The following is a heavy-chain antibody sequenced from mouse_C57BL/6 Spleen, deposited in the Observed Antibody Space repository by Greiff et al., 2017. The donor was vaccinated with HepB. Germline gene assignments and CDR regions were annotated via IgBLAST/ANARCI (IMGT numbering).Heavy chain of an antibody. CDR1: GYAFSSSW. V-gene: IGHV1-82*01. CDR3: AREGIYDGYYGSMDY. D-gene: IGHD2-3*01. J-gene: IGHJ4*01. CDR2: IYPGDGDT. Sequence: QVQLKQSGPELVKPGASVKISCKASGYAFSSSWMNWVKQRPGKGLEWIGRIYPGDGDTNYNGKFKGKATLTADKSSSTAYMQLSSLTSEDSAVYFCAREGIYDGYYGSMDYWGQGTSVTVSS.